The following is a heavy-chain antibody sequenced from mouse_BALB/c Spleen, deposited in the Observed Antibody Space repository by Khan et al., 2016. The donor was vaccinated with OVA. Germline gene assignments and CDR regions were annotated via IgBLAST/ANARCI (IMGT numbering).Heavy chain of an antibody. J-gene: IGHJ3*01. V-gene: IGHV1-7*01. Sequence: VELVESGAELAKPGASVKMSCKASGYTFTSYWMHWVKQRPGQGLEWIGYINPSTGYTEYNQRFKDKATLTADKSSSTAYTQLSSLTSEESAVYYCANHGSSSAWLTYWGQGTLVTVSA. CDR2: INPSTGYT. CDR1: GYTFTSYW. D-gene: IGHD1-1*01. CDR3: ANHGSSSAWLTY.